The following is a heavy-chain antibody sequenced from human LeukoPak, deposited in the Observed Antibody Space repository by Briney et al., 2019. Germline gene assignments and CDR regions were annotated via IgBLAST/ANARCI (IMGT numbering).Heavy chain of an antibody. J-gene: IGHJ6*04. CDR2: INGSGGTT. CDR1: GFTFSSYA. CDR3: AELGITMIGGV. D-gene: IGHD3-10*02. V-gene: IGHV3-23*01. Sequence: GRSLRLSCAASGFTFSSYAMSWVRQAPGKGLEWVSDINGSGGTTYYADSVKGRFTISRDNSKNTLYLQMNSLRAEDTAVYYCAELGITMIGGVWGKGTTVTISS.